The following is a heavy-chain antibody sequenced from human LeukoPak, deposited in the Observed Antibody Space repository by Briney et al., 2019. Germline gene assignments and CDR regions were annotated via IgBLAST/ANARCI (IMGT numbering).Heavy chain of an antibody. V-gene: IGHV3-21*01. CDR2: ISSSSSYI. Sequence: GGSLRLSCAASGFTFSSYSMNWVRQAPGKGVEWVSSISSSSSYIYYADSVKRRFTVSSLNAKNSLYLLIYRLRAEDTAVYYCPRGTQQVAFDYWGQGTLVTVSS. CDR3: PRGTQQVAFDY. D-gene: IGHD6-13*01. J-gene: IGHJ4*02. CDR1: GFTFSSYS.